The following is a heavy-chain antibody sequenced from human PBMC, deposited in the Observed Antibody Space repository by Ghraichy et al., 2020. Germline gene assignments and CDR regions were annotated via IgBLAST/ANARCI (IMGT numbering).Heavy chain of an antibody. J-gene: IGHJ4*02. CDR3: ANGGASSGWLKHDD. Sequence: GESLNISCAASGFTFSSYSMSWVRQAPGKGLEWVSDIGSNSDSIHYADSVKGRFTISRDNSKNTLYLQMNSLRVEDTAVYFCANGGASSGWLKHDDWSQGTLVIVSS. D-gene: IGHD6-19*01. CDR1: GFTFSSYS. CDR2: IGSNSDSI. V-gene: IGHV3-23*01.